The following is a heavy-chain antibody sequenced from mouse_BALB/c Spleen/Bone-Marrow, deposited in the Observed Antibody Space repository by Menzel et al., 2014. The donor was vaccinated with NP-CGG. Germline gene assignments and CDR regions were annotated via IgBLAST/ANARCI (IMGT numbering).Heavy chain of an antibody. V-gene: IGHV14-3*02. CDR3: ASLDNYIY. CDR1: GFNIKDTY. CDR2: IDPAYGNT. D-gene: IGHD1-1*01. Sequence: DVQLQESGAELVKPGASVKLSCTASGFNIKDTYMHWVKQRPEQGLEWIGRIDPAYGNTKYDPKFQGKATITADTSSNTASLQLSSLTSQDTAVYYCASLDNYIYWGQGTLFAVSA. J-gene: IGHJ3*01.